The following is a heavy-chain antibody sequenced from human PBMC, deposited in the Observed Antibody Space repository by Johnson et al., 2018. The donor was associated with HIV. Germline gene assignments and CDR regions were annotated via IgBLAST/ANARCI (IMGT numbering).Heavy chain of an antibody. CDR3: AKESGWKCTGDCHRNGGDTFHF. CDR2: ISYDGSNK. D-gene: IGHD2-8*02. V-gene: IGHV3-30-3*02. CDR1: GFTFSSYA. Sequence: QVQLVESGGGLVKPGGSLRLSCAASGFTFSSYAMHWVRQAPGKGLEWVAVISYDGSNKYYADSVKGRFTISRDNSKNTLYLQMNSLTAEDKAVYHCAKESGWKCTGDCHRNGGDTFHFWGQGTMVRVSS. J-gene: IGHJ3*01.